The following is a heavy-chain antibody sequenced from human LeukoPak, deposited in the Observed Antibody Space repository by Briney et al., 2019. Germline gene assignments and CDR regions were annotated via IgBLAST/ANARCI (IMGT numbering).Heavy chain of an antibody. J-gene: IGHJ6*02. CDR3: AADTNPWELSPYCYYGMDV. D-gene: IGHD1-26*01. CDR2: INPIGRST. Sequence: ASVKVSCKPSGYTFTSYYIHWVRQAPGQGLEWMGIINPIGRSTNYAQKFQERVTITRDMSTSTAYMELSSLRSEDTAVYYCAADTNPWELSPYCYYGMDVWGQGTTVTVSS. V-gene: IGHV1-46*01. CDR1: GYTFTSYY.